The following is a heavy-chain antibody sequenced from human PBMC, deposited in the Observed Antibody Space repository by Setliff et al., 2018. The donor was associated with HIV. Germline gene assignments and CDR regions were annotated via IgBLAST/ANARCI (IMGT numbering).Heavy chain of an antibody. CDR3: ARSFGTYYGSGSSHNTLDAFDV. D-gene: IGHD3-10*01. J-gene: IGHJ3*01. CDR2: IFSNDDK. CDR1: GFSLSNARMG. Sequence: SGPTLVNPTETLTLTCTVSGFSLSNARMGVSWIRQPPGKALEWLAHIFSNDDKSYSTSLKSRLTISKDTSKSQVVLTMTNVDPVDTATYYCARSFGTYYGSGSSHNTLDAFDVWGHGTMVTVSS. V-gene: IGHV2-26*01.